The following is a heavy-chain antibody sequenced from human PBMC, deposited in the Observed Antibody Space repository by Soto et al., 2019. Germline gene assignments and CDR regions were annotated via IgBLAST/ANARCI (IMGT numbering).Heavy chain of an antibody. Sequence: QVQLQESGPGLVKPSETLSLTCTVSGGSISSYYWSWIRQPPGKGLEWIGYIYYSGSTNYNPSLKSRVTISVDTSKNQFSLKLSSVTAADTAVYYCARARWEGVVPAAMPTPYYYYYGMDVWGQGTTVTVSS. CDR2: IYYSGST. V-gene: IGHV4-59*01. J-gene: IGHJ6*02. D-gene: IGHD2-2*01. CDR3: ARARWEGVVPAAMPTPYYYYYGMDV. CDR1: GGSISSYY.